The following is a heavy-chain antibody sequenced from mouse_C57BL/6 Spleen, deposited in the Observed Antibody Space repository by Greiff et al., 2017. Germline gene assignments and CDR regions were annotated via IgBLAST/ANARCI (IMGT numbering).Heavy chain of an antibody. J-gene: IGHJ2*01. CDR2: IDPETGGT. D-gene: IGHD2-1*01. CDR1: GYTFTDYE. Sequence: QVQLQQSGAELVRPGASVTLSCKASGYTFTDYEMHWVKQTPVHGLEWIGAIDPETGGTAYNQKFKGKAILTADKSSSTAYMELRSLTAEDSAVYYCTREGDIYYGNVFDYWGKGTTLTVSS. CDR3: TREGDIYYGNVFDY. V-gene: IGHV1-15*01.